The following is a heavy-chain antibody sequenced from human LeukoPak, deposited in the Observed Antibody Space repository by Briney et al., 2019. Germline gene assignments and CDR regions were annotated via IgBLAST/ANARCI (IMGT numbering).Heavy chain of an antibody. CDR3: ARDRLTGSYRYFDQ. Sequence: GGSLRLSCAVSGFTFNTYWMSWVRQPPGKGLEWVANIKEDGSEKKYVDSVKGRFTISRDNAKNSLYLQMNSLRAEDTAVYYCARDRLTGSYRYFDQWGQGTLVTVSS. V-gene: IGHV3-7*01. CDR1: GFTFNTYW. CDR2: IKEDGSEK. J-gene: IGHJ4*02. D-gene: IGHD3-9*01.